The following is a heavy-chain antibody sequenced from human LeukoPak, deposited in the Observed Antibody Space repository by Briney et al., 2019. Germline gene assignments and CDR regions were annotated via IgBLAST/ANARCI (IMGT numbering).Heavy chain of an antibody. D-gene: IGHD6-6*01. Sequence: GGSLRLSCAASGFAVSSNYMSWVRQAPGKGLEWVSGFYSGGFTYYADSVRGRFTISRDSSKNTLYLQMNSLRTEDTAVYYCARSPPSSWGQGTLVTVSS. V-gene: IGHV3-53*01. CDR2: FYSGGFT. CDR1: GFAVSSNY. CDR3: ARSPPSS. J-gene: IGHJ5*02.